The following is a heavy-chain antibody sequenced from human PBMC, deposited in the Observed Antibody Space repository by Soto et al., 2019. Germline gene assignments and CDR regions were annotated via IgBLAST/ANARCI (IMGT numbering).Heavy chain of an antibody. CDR3: ARIGVSSGHESPDFDS. D-gene: IGHD3-16*01. Sequence: ASVKVSCKASGYTFNFYGITWVRQAPGQGLEWMGWISGFNGNTDYAADLQGRVTMTTDTSTSTAYMELRGLRSDDTAVYYCARIGVSSGHESPDFDSWGQGTLVTVSS. J-gene: IGHJ4*02. CDR2: ISGFNGNT. V-gene: IGHV1-18*01. CDR1: GYTFNFYG.